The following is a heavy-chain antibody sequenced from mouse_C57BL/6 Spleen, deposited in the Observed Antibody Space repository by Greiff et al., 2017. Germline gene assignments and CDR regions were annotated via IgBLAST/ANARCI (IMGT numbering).Heavy chain of an antibody. J-gene: IGHJ3*01. D-gene: IGHD2-4*01. CDR3: AREDDYDWNGFAC. CDR2: ISYDGSN. Sequence: EVQLQESGPGLVKPSQSLSLTCSVTGYSITGGYYWNWIRKFPGNTLEWMGYISYDGSNNYNPSLKNRISITRDTSKNQFFLKLNSVTTEDTATYDCAREDDYDWNGFACWGQGTLVTVSA. V-gene: IGHV3-6*01. CDR1: GYSITGGYY.